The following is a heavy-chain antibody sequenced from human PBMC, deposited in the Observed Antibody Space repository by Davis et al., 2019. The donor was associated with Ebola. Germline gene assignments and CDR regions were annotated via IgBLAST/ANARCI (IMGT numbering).Heavy chain of an antibody. D-gene: IGHD2-15*01. J-gene: IGHJ6*02. CDR3: ARGYCSGGSCYLPYYYYGMDV. V-gene: IGHV1-69*13. CDR1: GGTFSSYA. CDR2: IIPIFGPA. Sequence: AASVKVSCKASGGTFSSYAISWVRQAPGQGLEWMGGIIPIFGPATYAQKFQGRVTITADESTSTAYMELSSLRSEDTAVYYCARGYCSGGSCYLPYYYYGMDVWGQGATVTVSS.